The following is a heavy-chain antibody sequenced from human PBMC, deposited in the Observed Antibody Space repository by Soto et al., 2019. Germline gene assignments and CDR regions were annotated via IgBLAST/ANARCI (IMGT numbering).Heavy chain of an antibody. Sequence: QVQLVQSGAEVKKPGASVKVSCKASGYTFTGYAIHWVRQAPGQRLEWMGWINAGNGNTKYSQKFQGRVTITRDTSACTAYMELSSLRSEDTAVYYCARGDYYDIHDYWGQGTLVTVSS. CDR1: GYTFTGYA. V-gene: IGHV1-3*01. J-gene: IGHJ4*02. CDR2: INAGNGNT. CDR3: ARGDYYDIHDY. D-gene: IGHD3-22*01.